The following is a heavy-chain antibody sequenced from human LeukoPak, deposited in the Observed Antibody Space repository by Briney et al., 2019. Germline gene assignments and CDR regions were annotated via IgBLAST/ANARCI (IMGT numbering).Heavy chain of an antibody. CDR1: GFTFSSYS. CDR2: VSTGSNYI. V-gene: IGHV3-21*04. Sequence: GGSLRLSCTASGFTFSSYSLNWVRQAPGKGLEWVSSVSTGSNYIYYADSVKGRFTISRDNAKNTLYLQMISLRAEDTAVYYCARHVLWFGELPYFDYWGQGTLVTVSS. J-gene: IGHJ4*02. D-gene: IGHD3-10*01. CDR3: ARHVLWFGELPYFDY.